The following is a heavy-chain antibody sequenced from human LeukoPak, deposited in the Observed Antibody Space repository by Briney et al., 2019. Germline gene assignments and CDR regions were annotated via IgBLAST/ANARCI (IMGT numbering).Heavy chain of an antibody. CDR3: AKGVYYYDSNGPFDY. V-gene: IGHV3-23*01. CDR2: ISGGGGST. D-gene: IGHD3-22*01. Sequence: PGGSLRLSCAASGFTFSSYAMNWVRQAPGKGLEWVSAISGGGGSTYYADSVKGRFTISRDNAKNTLYLQMNSLRAEDTAVYYCAKGVYYYDSNGPFDYWGQGTLVTVSS. CDR1: GFTFSSYA. J-gene: IGHJ4*02.